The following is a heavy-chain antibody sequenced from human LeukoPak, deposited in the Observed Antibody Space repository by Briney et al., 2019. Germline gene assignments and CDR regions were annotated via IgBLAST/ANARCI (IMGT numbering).Heavy chain of an antibody. D-gene: IGHD6-25*01. J-gene: IGHJ4*01. CDR1: GVSISSSSYY. V-gene: IGHV4-39*01. CDR2: IYSSGST. CDR3: AKSGGYGLIDY. Sequence: SETLSLTCNVSGVSISSSSYYWGWIRQPPGKGLEWIGSIYSSGSTYYNSSLKSRVTISIDTSKNQVSLKMSSVTAADTAVYYCAKSGGYGLIDYWGQGTLVTVSS.